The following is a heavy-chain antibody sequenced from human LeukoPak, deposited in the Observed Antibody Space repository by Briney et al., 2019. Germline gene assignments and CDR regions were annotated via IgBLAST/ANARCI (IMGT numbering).Heavy chain of an antibody. D-gene: IGHD3-22*01. Sequence: ASVKVSCKASGGTFSSYAISWVRQAPGQGLEWMGRIIPILGIANYAQKFQGRVTITTDESTSTAYMELSSLRSEDTAVYYCARSPHHYYDSSGYPFDYWGQGTLVTVSS. V-gene: IGHV1-69*04. CDR1: GGTFSSYA. CDR2: IIPILGIA. CDR3: ARSPHHYYDSSGYPFDY. J-gene: IGHJ4*02.